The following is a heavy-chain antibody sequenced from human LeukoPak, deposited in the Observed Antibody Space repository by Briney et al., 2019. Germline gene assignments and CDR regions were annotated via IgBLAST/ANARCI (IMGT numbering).Heavy chain of an antibody. CDR2: ISASGGST. CDR3: AKAYDTSSYFPFDY. CDR1: GFTFNSYA. D-gene: IGHD3-22*01. V-gene: IGHV3-23*01. Sequence: GGSLRLSCAASGFTFNSYAMSWVRQAPGKELEWVSAISASGGSTYYADSVTGRFTISRDNSKKTLYLQMNSMRAEDTAVYYCAKAYDTSSYFPFDYWGQGTLVTVSS. J-gene: IGHJ4*02.